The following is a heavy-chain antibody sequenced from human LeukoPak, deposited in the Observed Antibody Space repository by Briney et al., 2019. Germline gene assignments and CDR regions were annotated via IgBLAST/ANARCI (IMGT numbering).Heavy chain of an antibody. CDR1: GFTFRSYW. Sequence: GGSLRLSCAASGFTFRSYWMSLVRQAPGKGLEWVANMKLDGSEEYYVDSVKGRFTISSDNAKNSLYLQMNSLRVDDTAVYYCARWARYCSSGSCYSWFDPWGQGTLVTVSS. J-gene: IGHJ5*02. D-gene: IGHD2-15*01. V-gene: IGHV3-7*01. CDR3: ARWARYCSSGSCYSWFDP. CDR2: MKLDGSEE.